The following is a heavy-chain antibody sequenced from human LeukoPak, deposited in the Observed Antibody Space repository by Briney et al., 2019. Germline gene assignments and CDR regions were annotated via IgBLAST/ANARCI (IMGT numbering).Heavy chain of an antibody. D-gene: IGHD3-16*01. Sequence: APVKVSCKASGYTFTSYYMHWVRQAPGQGLEWMGIINPSGGSTSYAQKFQGRVTMTRDMSTSTVYMELNSLRAEDTAVFYCAKDRDDYVWGSYLGAFDIWGQGTMVTVSS. J-gene: IGHJ3*02. CDR1: GYTFTSYY. CDR3: AKDRDDYVWGSYLGAFDI. CDR2: INPSGGST. V-gene: IGHV1-46*01.